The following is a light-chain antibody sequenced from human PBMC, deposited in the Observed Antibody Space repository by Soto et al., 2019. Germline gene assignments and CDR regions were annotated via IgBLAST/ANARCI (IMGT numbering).Light chain of an antibody. CDR3: QQYNNWPPWT. CDR1: QSVPSTY. CDR2: GTS. Sequence: VLSQSPGRLSLSPGETVTLSCRASQSVPSTYFAWYQQKSGQPPRLLISGTSNRATGIPDRFSGSGSGRDFTLTISRLEPEDFAVYYCQQYNNWPPWTFGQGTKVDIK. J-gene: IGKJ1*01. V-gene: IGKV3-20*01.